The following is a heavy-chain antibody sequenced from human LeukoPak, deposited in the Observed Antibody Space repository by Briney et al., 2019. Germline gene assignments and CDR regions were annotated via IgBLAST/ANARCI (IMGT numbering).Heavy chain of an antibody. J-gene: IGHJ3*02. CDR1: GFTFSSYG. D-gene: IGHD3-16*01. CDR2: ISYDGSNK. V-gene: IGHV3-30*18. Sequence: GGSLRLSCAASGFTFSSYGMHWVRQAPGKGLEWVAVISYDGSNKYYADSVKGRFTISRDNSKNTLYLQMNSLRAEDTAVYYCAKDLLRLGPAGAFDIWGQGTMVTVSS. CDR3: AKDLLRLGPAGAFDI.